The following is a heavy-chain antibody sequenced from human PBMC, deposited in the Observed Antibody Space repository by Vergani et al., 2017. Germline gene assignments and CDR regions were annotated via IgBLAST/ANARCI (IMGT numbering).Heavy chain of an antibody. CDR1: GGSISSYY. V-gene: IGHV4-59*01. J-gene: IGHJ4*02. D-gene: IGHD6-6*01. Sequence: QVQLQESGPGLVKPSETLSLTCTVSGGSISSYYWSWIRQPPGTGLERVGYIYYSGSTNYNPSRKRRVTISVDTSKNQFSLKLSSVTAAATAVYYCASGIAAPQFDSWGQGTLVTVSS. CDR3: ASGIAAPQFDS. CDR2: IYYSGST.